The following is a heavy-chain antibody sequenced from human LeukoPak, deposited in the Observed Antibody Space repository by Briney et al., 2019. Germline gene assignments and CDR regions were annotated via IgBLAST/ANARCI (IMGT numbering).Heavy chain of an antibody. CDR3: ARDTSALWFGELLVY. Sequence: GGSLRLSCAASGFTFSSYAMHWVRQAPGKGLEWVAVISCDGSNKYYADSVKGRFTISRDNSKNTLYLQMNSLRAEDTAVYYCARDTSALWFGELLVYWGQGTLVTVSS. V-gene: IGHV3-30-3*01. CDR2: ISCDGSNK. D-gene: IGHD3-10*01. CDR1: GFTFSSYA. J-gene: IGHJ4*02.